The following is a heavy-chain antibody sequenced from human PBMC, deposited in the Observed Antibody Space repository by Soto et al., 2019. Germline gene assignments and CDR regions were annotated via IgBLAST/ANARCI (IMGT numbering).Heavy chain of an antibody. CDR2: INPNSGAT. D-gene: IGHD3-16*01. J-gene: IGHJ5*02. V-gene: IGHV1-2*02. CDR1: GYTFTGYF. Sequence: GASVKVSCKASGYTFTGYFMHWVRQAPGEGLEWMGWINPNSGATKYAPKFQGRVTVTRDTSNRTAYLELSRLTSDDTAIYYCARGGGTTLAPLPWGQGTPVTV. CDR3: ARGGGTTLAPLP.